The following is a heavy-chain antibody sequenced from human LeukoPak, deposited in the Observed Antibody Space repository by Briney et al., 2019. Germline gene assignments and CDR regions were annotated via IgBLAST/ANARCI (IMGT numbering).Heavy chain of an antibody. CDR2: INPNSGGT. CDR3: ARIGYNHYFDY. J-gene: IGHJ4*02. CDR1: GHTFTDYY. D-gene: IGHD5-24*01. V-gene: IGHV1-2*02. Sequence: VASVKVSCKASGHTFTDYYLHWVRQAPGQGLEWMGWINPNSGGTNSAQTFQGRVTMTRDTSITTAYLDLSRLRSDDTAVYYCARIGYNHYFDYWGQGTLVTVSS.